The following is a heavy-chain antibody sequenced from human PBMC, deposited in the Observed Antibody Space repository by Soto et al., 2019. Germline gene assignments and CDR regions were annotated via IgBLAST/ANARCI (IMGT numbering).Heavy chain of an antibody. V-gene: IGHV3-33*03. Sequence: QVQLVESGGGVVQPGTSLRLSCATSGFTFSRYAMHWVRQAPGKGLEWVAILWSDGSNVHYGDSVKGRFTISRDNSKNTLYLQMNDLRVEDTAVYXXXRDFIDYGDSGGFDQWGQGTLVTVSS. CDR1: GFTFSRYA. D-gene: IGHD4-17*01. J-gene: IGHJ4*02. CDR3: XRDFIDYGDSGGFDQ. CDR2: LWSDGSNV.